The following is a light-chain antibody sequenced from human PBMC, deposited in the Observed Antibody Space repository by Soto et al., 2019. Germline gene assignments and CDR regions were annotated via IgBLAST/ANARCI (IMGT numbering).Light chain of an antibody. CDR2: EVN. CDR1: SSDVGSYNR. CDR3: SLYISGSTYV. J-gene: IGLJ1*01. V-gene: IGLV2-18*01. Sequence: QSALTQPPSVSGSPGQSVTICCTGTSSDVGSYNRLSWYQQPPGTAPKLIMYEVNTRPSGVPDRFSGSKSGSTASLTISGLQAEDEADYYCSLYISGSTYVFGTGTKLTVL.